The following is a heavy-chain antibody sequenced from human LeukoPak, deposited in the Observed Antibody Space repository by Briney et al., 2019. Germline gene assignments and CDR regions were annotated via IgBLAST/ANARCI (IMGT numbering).Heavy chain of an antibody. Sequence: GGSLRLSCVASGFTFSSYAMHWVRQAPGKGLEWVAVISFDGSNKYYADSVKGRFTISRDNSENTLYLQMNSLRAEDTAVYYCASIFSSGYSYFDYWGQGTLVTVSS. V-gene: IGHV3-30-3*01. D-gene: IGHD5-18*01. CDR1: GFTFSSYA. CDR2: ISFDGSNK. CDR3: ASIFSSGYSYFDY. J-gene: IGHJ4*02.